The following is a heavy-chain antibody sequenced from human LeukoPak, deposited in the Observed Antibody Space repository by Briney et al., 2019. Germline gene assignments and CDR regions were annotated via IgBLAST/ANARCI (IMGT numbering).Heavy chain of an antibody. CDR3: AREGGFYRPLDY. CDR2: VHLDGRT. CDR1: GGSVTSTNW. D-gene: IGHD6-25*01. J-gene: IGHJ4*02. Sequence: SETLSLTCDGSGGSVTSTNWWTWFRQPPGKGLEWIGEVHLDGRTNYNPSLKSRLVMSADLPENHISLKLTSVTAADTAVYYCAREGGFYRPLDYSGQGTLVTVSS. V-gene: IGHV4-4*02.